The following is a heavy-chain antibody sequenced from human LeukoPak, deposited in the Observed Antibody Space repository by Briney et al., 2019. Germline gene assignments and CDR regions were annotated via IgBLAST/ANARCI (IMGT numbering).Heavy chain of an antibody. V-gene: IGHV3-23*01. CDR3: AKVHGDWYFYYFDY. J-gene: IGHJ4*02. CDR2: ISGSGDST. Sequence: GGSLRLSCAVSGFTFRNYGMSWVRPAPGKGLEWVSAISGSGDSTYYTDSVKGRFTISRDNAKNTLFLQMSSLRDEDTAIYYCAKVHGDWYFYYFDYWGQGTLVTVSS. D-gene: IGHD2-21*02. CDR1: GFTFRNYG.